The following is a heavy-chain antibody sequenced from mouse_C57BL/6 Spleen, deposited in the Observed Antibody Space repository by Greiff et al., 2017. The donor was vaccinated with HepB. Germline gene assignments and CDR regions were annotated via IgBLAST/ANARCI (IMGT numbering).Heavy chain of an antibody. CDR2: IYPGSGST. Sequence: QVQLQQSGAELVKPGASVKMSCKASGYTFTSYWITWVKQRPGQGLEWIGDIYPGSGSTNYNEKFKSKATLTVDTSSSTAYMQLSSLTSEDSAVYYCAREGQLRLPYAMDYWGQGTSVTVSS. J-gene: IGHJ4*01. D-gene: IGHD3-2*02. CDR3: AREGQLRLPYAMDY. CDR1: GYTFTSYW. V-gene: IGHV1-55*01.